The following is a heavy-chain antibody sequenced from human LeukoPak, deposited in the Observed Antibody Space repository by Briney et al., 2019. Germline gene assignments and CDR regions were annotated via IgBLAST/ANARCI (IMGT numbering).Heavy chain of an antibody. CDR3: AKRLLWFGEFDSFDY. CDR2: ISYDGSRK. J-gene: IGHJ4*02. V-gene: IGHV3-30*18. CDR1: GFPFSSFG. D-gene: IGHD3-10*01. Sequence: PGRSLRLSCAASGFPFSSFGMHWVRQAPGKGLEWVSVISYDGSRKYYADSVKGRFTISRDNSKNTLYLQMNSLRAEDTAVYYCAKRLLWFGEFDSFDYWGQGTLVTVSS.